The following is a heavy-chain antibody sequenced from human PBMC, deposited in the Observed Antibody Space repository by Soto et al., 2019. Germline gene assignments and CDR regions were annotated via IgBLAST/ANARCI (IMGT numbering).Heavy chain of an antibody. D-gene: IGHD1-26*01. Sequence: EVQLLESGGGLVQPGGSLRLSCAASGFTFSSYAMTWVRQAPGKGLEWVSAFTISGGSTYYADSVKGRFTISRDNSKTMLEMQMNTLTTEDTAVYYCTKEAIVGPPAATPTTDYWAQGTLVTVPS. V-gene: IGHV3-23*01. CDR3: TKEAIVGPPAATPTTDY. J-gene: IGHJ4*02. CDR1: GFTFSSYA. CDR2: FTISGGST.